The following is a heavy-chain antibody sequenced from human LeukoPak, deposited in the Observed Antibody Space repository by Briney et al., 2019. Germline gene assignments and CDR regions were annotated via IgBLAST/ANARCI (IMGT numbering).Heavy chain of an antibody. D-gene: IGHD2-8*02. V-gene: IGHV3-7*01. CDR2: IKQDGSEK. Sequence: GGSLRLSCAASGFTFSSYWMSWVRQAPGKGLEWVANIKQDGSEKDYVDSVKGRFTISRDNAKNSLYLQMNSLRAEDTAVYYCASLSYGRLYCYFDYWGQGTLVTVSS. CDR1: GFTFSSYW. CDR3: ASLSYGRLYCYFDY. J-gene: IGHJ4*02.